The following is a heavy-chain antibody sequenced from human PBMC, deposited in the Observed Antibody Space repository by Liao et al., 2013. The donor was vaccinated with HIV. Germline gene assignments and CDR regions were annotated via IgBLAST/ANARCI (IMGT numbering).Heavy chain of an antibody. Sequence: QLQLQESGPGLVKPSETLSLTCTISGGSLSSGSYYWGWIRQPPGKGLEWIGSIDYSGRTYYNPSLESRVTISMDTSKNQISLRLTSVTAADTAVYYCARDVEYYSDDFRANFYHYYYMDVWGKGTAVTVSS. CDR2: IDYSGRT. V-gene: IGHV4-39*07. D-gene: IGHD2/OR15-2a*01. CDR1: GGSLSSGSYY. J-gene: IGHJ6*03. CDR3: ARDVEYYSDDFRANFYHYYYMDV.